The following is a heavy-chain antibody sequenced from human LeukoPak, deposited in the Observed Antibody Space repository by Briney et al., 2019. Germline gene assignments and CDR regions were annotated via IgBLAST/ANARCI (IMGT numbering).Heavy chain of an antibody. Sequence: GGSLRLSCSASGFTFSNYAIHWVRQAPGKGLKYVSAISSNGGSTYYADSVKGRFTISRDNSKNTLYLQMSSLRTEDTAVYYCVKVAGLGEWYFGLWGRGTLVTVSS. CDR2: ISSNGGST. D-gene: IGHD3-10*01. CDR1: GFTFSNYA. V-gene: IGHV3-64D*09. J-gene: IGHJ2*01. CDR3: VKVAGLGEWYFGL.